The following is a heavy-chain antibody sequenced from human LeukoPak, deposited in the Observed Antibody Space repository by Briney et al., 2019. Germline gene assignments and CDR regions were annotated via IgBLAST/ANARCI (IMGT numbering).Heavy chain of an antibody. V-gene: IGHV4-34*01. J-gene: IGHJ4*02. Sequence: SETLSLTCAVYGGSFSGYYWSWIRQPPGKGLEWIGEINHSGSTNYNPSLKSRVTISVDTSKNQFSPKLSSVTAADTAVYYCARGLSHQEPFNFDYWGQGTLVTVSS. CDR3: ARGLSHQEPFNFDY. CDR1: GGSFSGYY. CDR2: INHSGST.